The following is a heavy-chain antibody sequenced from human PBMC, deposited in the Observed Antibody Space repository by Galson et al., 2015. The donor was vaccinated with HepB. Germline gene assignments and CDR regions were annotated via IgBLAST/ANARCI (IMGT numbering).Heavy chain of an antibody. D-gene: IGHD4-23*01. V-gene: IGHV3-30*03. Sequence: SLRLSCAASGFTFSGYGMHWVRQAPGKGLEWVTFILYDGSDQCYADSVKGRFTISRDNSRNTLYLQMNSLRVEDTAVYYCATDYGGNSAYWGQGTLVTVSS. CDR3: ATDYGGNSAY. J-gene: IGHJ4*02. CDR1: GFTFSGYG. CDR2: ILYDGSDQ.